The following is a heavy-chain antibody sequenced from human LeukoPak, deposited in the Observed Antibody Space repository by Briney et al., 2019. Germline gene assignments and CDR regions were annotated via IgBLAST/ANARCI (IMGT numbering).Heavy chain of an antibody. CDR1: GFTFSSYA. D-gene: IGHD5-18*01. Sequence: GGSLRLSCAASGFTFSSYAMSWVRQAPGKGLEWVSAISGSGGNTYYADSVKGRFTISRDNSKNTLYLQMNSLRAEDTAVYYCAKGQLWAYYFDYWGQGTLVTVSS. V-gene: IGHV3-23*01. CDR3: AKGQLWAYYFDY. J-gene: IGHJ4*02. CDR2: ISGSGGNT.